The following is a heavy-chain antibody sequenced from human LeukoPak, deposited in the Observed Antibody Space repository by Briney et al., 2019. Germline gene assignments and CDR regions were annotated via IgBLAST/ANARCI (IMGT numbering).Heavy chain of an antibody. CDR2: IYFSGST. Sequence: SETLSLTCTVSGGSISSGSYYWSWIRQHPGKGLEWIGYIYFSGSTYSNPSLKSRVTISVDTSKNQFSLKLSSVTAADTAVYSCPRGPKTSSSSPYYFYGMDVWGPGTTVTVSS. J-gene: IGHJ6*02. CDR3: PRGPKTSSSSPYYFYGMDV. CDR1: GGSISSGSYY. V-gene: IGHV4-31*03. D-gene: IGHD6-6*01.